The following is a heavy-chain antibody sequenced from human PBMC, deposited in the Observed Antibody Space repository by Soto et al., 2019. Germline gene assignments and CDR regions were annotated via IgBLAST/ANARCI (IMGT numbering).Heavy chain of an antibody. Sequence: SETLSLTCTVSGGSISSYYWSWIRQPPGKGLEWIGYIYYSGSTNYNPSLKSRVTISVDTSKNQFSLKLSSVTAADTAVYYCARGSTVVTQQDNWFDPWGQGTLVTVSS. V-gene: IGHV4-59*01. CDR2: IYYSGST. CDR3: ARGSTVVTQQDNWFDP. CDR1: GGSISSYY. J-gene: IGHJ5*02. D-gene: IGHD3-22*01.